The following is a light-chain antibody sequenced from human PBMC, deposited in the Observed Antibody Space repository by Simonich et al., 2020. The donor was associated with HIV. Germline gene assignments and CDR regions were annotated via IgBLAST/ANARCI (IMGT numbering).Light chain of an antibody. CDR2: AAS. CDR1: QVISNW. J-gene: IGKJ2*01. V-gene: IGKV1-12*02. Sequence: DIQGTQSPCSGSASVVDRVTRTCRASQVISNWLAWYQQKTGKAPKLIIYAASRFQSGVPTRFRSSGSGTDFTLTISRLPPEDFATYYCQQANSFPYTLGQGTKLEIK. CDR3: QQANSFPYT.